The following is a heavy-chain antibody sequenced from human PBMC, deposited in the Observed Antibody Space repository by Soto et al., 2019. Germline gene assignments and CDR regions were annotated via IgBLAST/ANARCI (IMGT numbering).Heavy chain of an antibody. V-gene: IGHV3-23*01. CDR1: GFTFSSYA. D-gene: IGHD3-9*01. CDR2: ISGSGGSA. Sequence: GGSLRLSCAASGFTFSSYAMSRVRQAPGKGLEWVSAISGSGGSAYYADSVKGRFTISRDNSKNTLYLQMNSLRAEDTAVYYCAKDLSDILTGPSLFDYWGQGTLVTVSS. J-gene: IGHJ4*02. CDR3: AKDLSDILTGPSLFDY.